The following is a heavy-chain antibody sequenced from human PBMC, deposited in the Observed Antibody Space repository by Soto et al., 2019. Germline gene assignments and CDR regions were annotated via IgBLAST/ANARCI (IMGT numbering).Heavy chain of an antibody. J-gene: IGHJ4*02. Sequence: AGGSLRLSCAASGFTFSSYSMNWVRQAPGKGLEWVSSISGSGNYTHYADFLRGRFTISRDNAKTSLYLQMNSLRAEDTAVYYCAREGINHHIQYYFNPWGQGIVVTFSS. CDR1: GFTFSSYS. D-gene: IGHD3-10*01. CDR2: ISGSGNYT. CDR3: AREGINHHIQYYFNP. V-gene: IGHV3-21*01.